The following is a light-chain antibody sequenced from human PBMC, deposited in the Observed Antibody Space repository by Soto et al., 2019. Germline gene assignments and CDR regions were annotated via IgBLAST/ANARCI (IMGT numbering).Light chain of an antibody. V-gene: IGKV3D-15*01. J-gene: IGKJ1*01. Sequence: EIVMTQSPATLSVSPGERATLSCRASQSVSSNLAWYQQKPGQAPRLLIYDASNRATGIPARFSGRGSGTDFTLTITSLQSEDFALYYCQQYHNLWTFGQGTKVDIK. CDR3: QQYHNLWT. CDR1: QSVSSN. CDR2: DAS.